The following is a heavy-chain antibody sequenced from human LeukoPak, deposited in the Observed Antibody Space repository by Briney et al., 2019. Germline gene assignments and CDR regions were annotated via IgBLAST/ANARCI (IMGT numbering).Heavy chain of an antibody. Sequence: TPSETLSLTCDVYGGSFSGYYWSWIRQPPGKGLEWIGEINHSGYTNYNSSLKSRVTISVDTSKNQFSLKLKSVTAADTAVYYCAKDPGYGALDYWGQGTLVTVSS. CDR2: INHSGYT. V-gene: IGHV4-34*01. CDR3: AKDPGYGALDY. J-gene: IGHJ4*02. D-gene: IGHD4-17*01. CDR1: GGSFSGYY.